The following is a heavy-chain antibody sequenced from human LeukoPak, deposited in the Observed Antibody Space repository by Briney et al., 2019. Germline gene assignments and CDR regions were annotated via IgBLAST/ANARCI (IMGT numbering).Heavy chain of an antibody. J-gene: IGHJ4*02. CDR3: ARELGGSYYFDY. CDR1: GYTFTSYD. Sequence: GASVKVSCKASGYTFTSYDINWVRQATGQGLEWMGWMNPNSGNTGYAQKFQGRVTITRNTSISTAYMELSSLRSEDTAVYSCARELGGSYYFDYWGQGTLVTVSS. CDR2: MNPNSGNT. V-gene: IGHV1-8*03. D-gene: IGHD1-26*01.